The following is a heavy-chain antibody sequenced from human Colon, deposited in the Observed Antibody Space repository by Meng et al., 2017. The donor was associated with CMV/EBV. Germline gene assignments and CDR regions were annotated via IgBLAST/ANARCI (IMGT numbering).Heavy chain of an antibody. CDR3: VRESTSSSYDY. CDR2: ISYGSTYV. V-gene: IGHV3-21*06. J-gene: IGHJ4*02. D-gene: IGHD6-13*01. CDR1: GFTFTQYP. Sequence: GGSLRLSCAASGFTFTQYPMNWVRQAPGKGLEWVSSISYGSTYVEYADSVLGRFTITRDNAETSLYLQMDSLRVEDTAVYYCVRESTSSSYDYWGQGTLVTVSS.